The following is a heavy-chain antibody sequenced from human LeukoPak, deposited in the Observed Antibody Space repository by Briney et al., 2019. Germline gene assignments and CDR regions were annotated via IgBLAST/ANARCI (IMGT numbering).Heavy chain of an antibody. CDR1: GGTFSSYA. Sequence: GASVKVSCKASGGTFSSYAISWVRQAPGQGLEWMGGIIPIFGTANYAQKFQGRVTITADKSTSTAYMELSSLRSEDTAVYYCARVAGTNSNWFDPWGQGTLVTVSS. CDR2: IIPIFGTA. D-gene: IGHD1-7*01. CDR3: ARVAGTNSNWFDP. J-gene: IGHJ5*02. V-gene: IGHV1-69*06.